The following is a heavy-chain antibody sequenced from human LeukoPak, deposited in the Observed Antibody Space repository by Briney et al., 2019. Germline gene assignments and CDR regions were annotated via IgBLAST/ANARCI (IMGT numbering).Heavy chain of an antibody. J-gene: IGHJ4*02. D-gene: IGHD1-1*01. CDR1: GYSFTNYG. CDR3: SRGLQLFDY. V-gene: IGHV1-18*01. Sequence: ASVKVSCKASGYSFTNYGITWLRQTPGQGLEWMGSISTSTGTPNYAQKFQGRIMMTADSFTRTVFMDLTSLRSDDTAVYFCSRGLQLFDYWGPGTLVTVSS. CDR2: ISTSTGTP.